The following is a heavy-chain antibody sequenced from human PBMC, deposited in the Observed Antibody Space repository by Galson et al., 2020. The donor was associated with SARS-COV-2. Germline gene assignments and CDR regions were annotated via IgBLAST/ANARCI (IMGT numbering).Heavy chain of an antibody. V-gene: IGHV3-23*01. Sequence: GGSLRLSCAASGFTFTTYAMSWFRQAPGKGLDWVSTISDSGGRTYNADSVKGRFNISRDNSKNTMYLQMNSLRAEDTAVYYCAKYYYGSSGYSRYAFDIWGQGTMVTVSS. J-gene: IGHJ3*02. CDR3: AKYYYGSSGYSRYAFDI. CDR2: ISDSGGRT. D-gene: IGHD3-22*01. CDR1: GFTFTTYA.